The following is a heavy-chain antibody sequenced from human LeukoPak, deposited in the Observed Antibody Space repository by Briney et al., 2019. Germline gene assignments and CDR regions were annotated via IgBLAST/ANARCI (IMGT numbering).Heavy chain of an antibody. J-gene: IGHJ4*02. CDR2: IWFDGGNK. D-gene: IGHD6-19*01. Sequence: GGSLRLTCTASGFTFSSYGMHWVGQAPAKGREGVAVIWFDGGNKCYADSVKGRFTISRDNSKNTLYLQMNSLRGEDTAVYYCARDSSGWFDYWGQGTLVTVSS. CDR1: GFTFSSYG. CDR3: ARDSSGWFDY. V-gene: IGHV3-33*01.